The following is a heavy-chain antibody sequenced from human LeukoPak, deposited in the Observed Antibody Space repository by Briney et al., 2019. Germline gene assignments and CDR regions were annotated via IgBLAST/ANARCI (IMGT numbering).Heavy chain of an antibody. J-gene: IGHJ5*02. CDR1: GGSFSSYY. D-gene: IGHD3-16*01. Sequence: SETLSLTCTVSGGSFSSYYWSWIRQPPGKGLEWIGYIYYSGSTNYNPSLKSRVTISVDTSKNQFSLKLSSVTAADTAVYYCARAPAGGFVYWFDPWGQGTLVTVSS. V-gene: IGHV4-59*01. CDR3: ARAPAGGFVYWFDP. CDR2: IYYSGST.